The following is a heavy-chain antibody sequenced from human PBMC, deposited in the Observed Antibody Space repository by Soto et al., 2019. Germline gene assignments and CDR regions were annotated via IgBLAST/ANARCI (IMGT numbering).Heavy chain of an antibody. CDR1: GGSISPYY. D-gene: IGHD3-22*01. CDR3: ARQATGYYYGWFDP. Sequence: SEILSLTCTVSGGSISPYYWAWIRQSPGKGLEWIGTIFYSGGTFYTPSLKCRVTMSVDTSNNQFSLKLGSVPAADTAVYYCARQATGYYYGWFDPWGQGTLVTVSS. V-gene: IGHV4-39*01. J-gene: IGHJ5*02. CDR2: IFYSGGT.